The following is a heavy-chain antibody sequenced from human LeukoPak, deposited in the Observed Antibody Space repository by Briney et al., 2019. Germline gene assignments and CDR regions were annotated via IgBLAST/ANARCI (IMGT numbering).Heavy chain of an antibody. CDR1: GFTVSSNY. CDR3: ARLDDSSSSSTLVDY. Sequence: GGSLRLSCAASGFTVSSNYMSWVRQAPGKGLEWVSVIYSGGSTYYADSVKGRFTISGDNSKNTLYLQMNSLRAEDTAVYYCARLDDSSSSSTLVDYWGQGTLVTVSS. J-gene: IGHJ4*02. V-gene: IGHV3-53*01. D-gene: IGHD6-6*01. CDR2: IYSGGST.